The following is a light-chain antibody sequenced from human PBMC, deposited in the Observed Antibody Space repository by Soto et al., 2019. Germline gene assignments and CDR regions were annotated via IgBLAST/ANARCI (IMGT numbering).Light chain of an antibody. CDR1: QSISNY. CDR3: QQSSITPRS. J-gene: IGKJ1*01. Sequence: DIRLTQSPSSLSASVGDRVTISCRASQSISNYLMWYQQKPGKAPNLLIFAASSLQNGGPSRFSGSGSGTEFTLTSSGLQPEDFATYYCQQSSITPRSFGQGTRVEI. V-gene: IGKV1-39*01. CDR2: AAS.